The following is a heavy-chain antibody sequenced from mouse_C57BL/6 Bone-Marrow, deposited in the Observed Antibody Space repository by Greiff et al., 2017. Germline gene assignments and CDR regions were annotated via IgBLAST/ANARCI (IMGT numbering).Heavy chain of an antibody. CDR1: GYAFTNYL. Sequence: LEESGAELVRPGTSVKVSCKASGYAFTNYLIEWVKQRPGQGLEWIGVINPGSGGTNYNEKFKGKATLTADKSSSTAYMQLSSLTSEDSAVYFCARGGGYYPLFDYWGQGTTLTVSS. D-gene: IGHD2-3*01. V-gene: IGHV1-54*01. CDR2: INPGSGGT. CDR3: ARGGGYYPLFDY. J-gene: IGHJ2*01.